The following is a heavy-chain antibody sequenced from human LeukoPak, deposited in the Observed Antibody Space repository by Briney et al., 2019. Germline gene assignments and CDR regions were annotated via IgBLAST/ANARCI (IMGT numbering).Heavy chain of an antibody. CDR1: GGSFSGYY. Sequence: PSETLSLTCAVYGGSFSGYYWSWIRQPPGKGLEWIGGINHSGSTNYNPSLKIRVTISVDTSKNQFSLKLSSVTAADTAVYYCARQATWYGYSYGYHSGAAHSRRGGWFDPWGQGTLVTVSS. CDR3: ARQATWYGYSYGYHSGAAHSRRGGWFDP. J-gene: IGHJ5*02. CDR2: INHSGST. V-gene: IGHV4-34*01. D-gene: IGHD5-18*01.